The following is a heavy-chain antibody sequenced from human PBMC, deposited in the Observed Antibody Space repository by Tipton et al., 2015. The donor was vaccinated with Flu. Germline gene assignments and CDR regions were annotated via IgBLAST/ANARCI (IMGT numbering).Heavy chain of an antibody. Sequence: SLRLSCAASGFIFSRYGMSWVRQAPGKGLEWVSAISMSGNSADYADSVRGRFTISRDNSKNTLHLQMNSLRAEDTAVYYCARVREADYAYGMDVWGQGTTVTVSS. V-gene: IGHV3-23*01. CDR3: ARVREADYAYGMDV. J-gene: IGHJ6*02. CDR2: ISMSGNSA. D-gene: IGHD3-16*01. CDR1: GFIFSRYG.